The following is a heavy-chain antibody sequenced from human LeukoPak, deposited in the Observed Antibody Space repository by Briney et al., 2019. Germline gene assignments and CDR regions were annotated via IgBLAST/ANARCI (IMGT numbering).Heavy chain of an antibody. D-gene: IGHD6-19*01. Sequence: SETLSLTCTVSGDSINSLDLWSWVRQPPGKGLEWIGEIYHSGSTNYNPSLKSRVTISVDKSKNQFSLKLSSVTAADTAVYYCARGVAGSPAFDYWGQGTLVTVSS. CDR3: ARGVAGSPAFDY. V-gene: IGHV4-4*02. J-gene: IGHJ4*02. CDR2: IYHSGST. CDR1: GDSINSLDL.